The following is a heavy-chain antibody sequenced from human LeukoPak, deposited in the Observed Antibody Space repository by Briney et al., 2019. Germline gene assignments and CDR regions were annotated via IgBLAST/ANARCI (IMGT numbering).Heavy chain of an antibody. CDR3: ARVADVGYYYYLDV. D-gene: IGHD3-10*02. CDR2: MHYSGSN. CDR1: GASTSSHY. Sequence: SETLSLTCTVSGASTSSHYWSWIRQPPGKGLEWIGYMHYSGSNSYNPSLKSRVTISVDTSENQISLTVSSVTAADTAVYHCARVADVGYYYYLDVWGKGTTVIVS. V-gene: IGHV4-59*11. J-gene: IGHJ6*03.